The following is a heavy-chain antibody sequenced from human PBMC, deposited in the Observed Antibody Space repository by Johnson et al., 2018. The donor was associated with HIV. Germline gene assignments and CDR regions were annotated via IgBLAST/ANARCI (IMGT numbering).Heavy chain of an antibody. Sequence: QVQLVESGGGVVQPGRSLRLSCAASGFSFSSYAMHWVRQAPGKGLAWVAVVSYDGSERYYADSVKGRFTISRDSSKNPLYLQMNSLRAEDTAVYYCARGLGITMVRGLDAVDIWGQGTMVTVSS. V-gene: IGHV3-30*04. CDR2: VSYDGSER. CDR3: ARGLGITMVRGLDAVDI. D-gene: IGHD3-10*01. J-gene: IGHJ3*02. CDR1: GFSFSSYA.